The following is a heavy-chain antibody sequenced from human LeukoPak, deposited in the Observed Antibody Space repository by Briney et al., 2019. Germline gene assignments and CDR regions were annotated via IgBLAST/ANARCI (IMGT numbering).Heavy chain of an antibody. D-gene: IGHD6-13*01. CDR2: LSGDETYI. J-gene: IGHJ4*02. V-gene: IGHV3-30*18. Sequence: GGSLRLSCAASGFTFSVYGMHWVRQAPGKGLGWVALLSGDETYIDYTDSVKGRFTISRDTSKNTLFLQMNSLRADDTAIYYCAKAAVYSRNWTPFDDWGQGTLVTVSS. CDR3: AKAAVYSRNWTPFDD. CDR1: GFTFSVYG.